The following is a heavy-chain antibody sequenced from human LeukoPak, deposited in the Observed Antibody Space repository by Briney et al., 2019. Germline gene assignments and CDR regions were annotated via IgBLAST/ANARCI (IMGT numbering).Heavy chain of an antibody. CDR1: GYTFTSYA. Sequence: ASVKVSCKASGYTFTSYAMNWVRQAPGQGLEWMGWINTNTGNPTYAQGFTGRFVFSLDTSVSTAYLQISSLKAEDTAVYYCARVASVDYYGSGSYYVYFDYWGQGTLVTVSS. CDR3: ARVASVDYYGSGSYYVYFDY. CDR2: INTNTGNP. D-gene: IGHD3-10*01. V-gene: IGHV7-4-1*02. J-gene: IGHJ4*02.